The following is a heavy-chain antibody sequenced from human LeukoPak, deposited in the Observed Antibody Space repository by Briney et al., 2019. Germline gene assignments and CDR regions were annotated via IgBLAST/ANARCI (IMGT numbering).Heavy chain of an antibody. V-gene: IGHV1-8*01. CDR3: ARARGLLLWFRELFTAFDI. CDR1: GYTFTSYD. J-gene: IGHJ3*02. CDR2: MNPNSGNT. D-gene: IGHD3-10*01. Sequence: ASVKVSCKASGYTFTSYDINWVRQATGQGLEWMGWMNPNSGNTGYAQKFQGRVTMTRNTSISTAYMELSSLRSEDTAVYYCARARGLLLWFRELFTAFDIWGQGTMVTVSS.